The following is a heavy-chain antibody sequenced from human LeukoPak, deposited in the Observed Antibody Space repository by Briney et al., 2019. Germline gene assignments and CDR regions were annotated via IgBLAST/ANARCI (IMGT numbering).Heavy chain of an antibody. CDR3: ARDKFPLVGATGDDAFDI. Sequence: SETLSLTCAVSGGSISSSNWWSWVRQPPGKGLEWIGEIYHSGSTNYNPSLKSRVTISVDKSKNQFSLKLSSVTAADTAVYYCARDKFPLVGATGDDAFDIWGQGTMVAVSS. CDR1: GGSISSSNW. J-gene: IGHJ3*02. V-gene: IGHV4-4*02. CDR2: IYHSGST. D-gene: IGHD1-26*01.